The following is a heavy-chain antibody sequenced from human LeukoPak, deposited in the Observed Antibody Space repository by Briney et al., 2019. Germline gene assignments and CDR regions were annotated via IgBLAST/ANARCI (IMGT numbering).Heavy chain of an antibody. CDR1: GFTFSSYD. CDR2: IGTAGDT. CDR3: AAGAAAGTFSELDY. D-gene: IGHD6-13*01. Sequence: PGGSLRLSCAASGFTFSSYDMHWVRQATGKGLEWVSAIGTAGDTYYPGSVKGRLTISRENAKNSLYLQMNSLRAGDTAVYYCAAGAAAGTFSELDYWGQGTLVTVSS. J-gene: IGHJ4*02. V-gene: IGHV3-13*01.